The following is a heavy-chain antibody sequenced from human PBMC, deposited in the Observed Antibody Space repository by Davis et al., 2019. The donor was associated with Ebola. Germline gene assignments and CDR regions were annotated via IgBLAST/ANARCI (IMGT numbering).Heavy chain of an antibody. CDR1: GLTFRTYW. Sequence: GESLKISCAASGLTFRTYWMHWVRQAPGKGLMWVSRISGDGSNTNYADSVKGRFTISRDNAHNSLYLHMDSLRDEDTAMYYCARGRYFDWVDAFDIWGQGTMVTVTS. V-gene: IGHV3-74*01. D-gene: IGHD3-9*01. J-gene: IGHJ3*02. CDR3: ARGRYFDWVDAFDI. CDR2: ISGDGSNT.